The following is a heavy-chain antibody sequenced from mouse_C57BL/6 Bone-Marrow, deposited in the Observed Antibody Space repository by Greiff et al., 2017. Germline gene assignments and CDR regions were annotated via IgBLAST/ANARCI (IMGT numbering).Heavy chain of an antibody. Sequence: QVQLQQSGPELVKPGASVKISCKASGYSFTSYYIHWVKQRPGQGLEWIGWIYPGSGNTKYNEKFKGKATLTADKSSSTAYMQLISLTSEASAVYYCAREVLRPYSFDYWGQGTTLTVSS. J-gene: IGHJ2*01. V-gene: IGHV1-66*01. CDR2: IYPGSGNT. CDR1: GYSFTSYY. D-gene: IGHD1-2*01. CDR3: AREVLRPYSFDY.